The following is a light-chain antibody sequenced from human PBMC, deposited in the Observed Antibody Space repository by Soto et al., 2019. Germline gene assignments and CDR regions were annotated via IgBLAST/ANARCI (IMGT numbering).Light chain of an antibody. CDR2: GAS. CDR3: QQYNNWPRT. J-gene: IGKJ1*01. V-gene: IGKV3-15*01. Sequence: DIVLTQSPDTLSLSPGESATLSCRASQSVSSNLACYQQKPGQAPRLLIYGASTRATGIPARFSGSGSGTEFTLTISSLQSEDFAVYYCQQYNNWPRTFGQGTKVDI. CDR1: QSVSSN.